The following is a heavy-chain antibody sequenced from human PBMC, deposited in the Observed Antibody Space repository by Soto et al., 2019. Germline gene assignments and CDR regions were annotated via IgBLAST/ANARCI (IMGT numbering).Heavy chain of an antibody. D-gene: IGHD3-10*01. V-gene: IGHV1-18*01. CDR1: GYTFTSYG. CDR3: ARDRGIYALEG. Sequence: QVQLVQSGAEVKKPGASVKVACKASGYTFTSYGISWVRQAPGQGLEWMGWIRAYNGNTNYAQKLQGRDTTTTDSSTSTAYMALRTLRSADATVYYWARDRGIYALEGWGQGTLVTVSS. J-gene: IGHJ4*02. CDR2: IRAYNGNT.